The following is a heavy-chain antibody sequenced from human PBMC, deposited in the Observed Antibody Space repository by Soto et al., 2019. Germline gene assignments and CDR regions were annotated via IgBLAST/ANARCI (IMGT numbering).Heavy chain of an antibody. Sequence: PGGSLRLSCAASGFTFSSYAMSWVRQAPGKGLEWVSAISGSGGSTYYADSVKGRFTISRDNSKNTLYLQMNSLRAEDTAVYYCAKASDVDYDILTGPIYYYYYGMDVWGQGTTVTVSS. D-gene: IGHD3-9*01. J-gene: IGHJ6*02. CDR3: AKASDVDYDILTGPIYYYYYGMDV. CDR1: GFTFSSYA. V-gene: IGHV3-23*01. CDR2: ISGSGGST.